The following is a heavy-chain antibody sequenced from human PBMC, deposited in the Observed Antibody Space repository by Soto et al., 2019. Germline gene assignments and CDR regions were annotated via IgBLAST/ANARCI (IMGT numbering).Heavy chain of an antibody. CDR2: IDRSGRT. D-gene: IGHD3-10*01. J-gene: IGHJ5*02. CDR3: APWGRGVLIQTWFDP. Sequence: SETLSLTWAVYGRSISYHAASSDWYSDWIRQSPGKGLEWIGEIDRSGRTKYNPSLKSRVSISVDTSKNQFSLKLISVTAADTGVYYCAPWGRGVLIQTWFDPWGQGTLVTVSS. CDR1: GRSISYHAASSDWY. V-gene: IGHV4-34*01.